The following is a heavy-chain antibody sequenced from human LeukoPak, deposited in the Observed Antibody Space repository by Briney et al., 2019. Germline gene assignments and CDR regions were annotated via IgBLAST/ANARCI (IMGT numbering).Heavy chain of an antibody. J-gene: IGHJ6*03. CDR3: ARDLSSGWGYYYYYYMDV. D-gene: IGHD6-19*01. CDR1: GGSFSGYY. V-gene: IGHV4-34*01. CDR2: INHSGST. Sequence: SETLALTCAVYGGSFSGYYWSWIRQPPGKGLEWIGEINHSGSTNYNPSLKSRVTISVDTSKNQFPLKLSSVTAADTAVYYCARDLSSGWGYYYYYYMDVWGKGNTVTVSS.